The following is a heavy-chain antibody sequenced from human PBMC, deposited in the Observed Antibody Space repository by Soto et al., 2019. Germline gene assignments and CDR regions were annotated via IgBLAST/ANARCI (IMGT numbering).Heavy chain of an antibody. V-gene: IGHV3-23*01. CDR1: GFTFIIYS. D-gene: IGHD1-26*01. J-gene: IGHJ4*02. CDR2: ISGSGQST. Sequence: EVQMLESGGDWVQPGGSLRLSCAASGFTFIIYSMSWVRQAPGKGLEWVSGISGSGQSTYPADSVKGRFTISRDTSTTTLYLQMNSLRAEDTAIYYCARSLGDTCIEYYFHYWGQGTLVSVSS. CDR3: ARSLGDTCIEYYFHY.